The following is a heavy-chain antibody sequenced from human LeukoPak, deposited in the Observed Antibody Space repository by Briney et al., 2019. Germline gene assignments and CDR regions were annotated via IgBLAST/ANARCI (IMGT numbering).Heavy chain of an antibody. CDR2: ISYDGSNK. CDR3: AWAPVLLWFGELDY. V-gene: IGHV3-30*04. J-gene: IGHJ4*02. CDR1: GFTFSSYA. Sequence: QPGGSLRLSCAASGFTFSSYAMHWVRQAPGKGLEWVAVISYDGSNKYYADSVKGRFTISRDNSKNTLYLQMNSLRAEDTAVYYCAWAPVLLWFGELDYWGQGTLVTVSS. D-gene: IGHD3-10*01.